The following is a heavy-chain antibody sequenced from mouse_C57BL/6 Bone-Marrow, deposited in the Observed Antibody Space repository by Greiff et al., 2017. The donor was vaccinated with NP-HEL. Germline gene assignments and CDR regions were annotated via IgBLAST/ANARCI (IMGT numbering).Heavy chain of an antibody. J-gene: IGHJ2*01. CDR2: IYPRSGNT. CDR1: GYTFTSYG. V-gene: IGHV1-81*01. D-gene: IGHD1-1*01. Sequence: QVQLKQSGAELARPGASVKLSCKASGYTFTSYGISWVKQRTGQGLEWIGEIYPRSGNTYYNEKFKGKAKLTADKSSSTAYMERRSLTSEDSAFYFCARRGPYGSSSYYFYYWGQGTTLTVSS. CDR3: ARRGPYGSSSYYFYY.